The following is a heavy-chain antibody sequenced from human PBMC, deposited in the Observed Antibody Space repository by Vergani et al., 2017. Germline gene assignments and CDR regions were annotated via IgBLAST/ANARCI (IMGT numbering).Heavy chain of an antibody. CDR1: GGSISSGSYY. J-gene: IGHJ6*02. CDR2: IYTSGST. Sequence: QVQLQESGPGLVKPSQTLSLTCTVSGGSISSGSYYWSWIRQPAGKGLEWIGRIYTSGSTNYNPALKRRVTISVDTSKNQFSLKLSSVTAADPAVYYCARARWLHGGMDVWGQGTTVTVSS. V-gene: IGHV4-61*02. CDR3: ARARWLHGGMDV. D-gene: IGHD5-24*01.